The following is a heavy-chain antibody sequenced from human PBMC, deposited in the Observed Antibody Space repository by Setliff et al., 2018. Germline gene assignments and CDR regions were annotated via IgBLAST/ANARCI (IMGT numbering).Heavy chain of an antibody. V-gene: IGHV4-4*08. CDR3: ARSLGSGSYWNSRPFYSDY. Sequence: PSETLSLTCTVSGGSISRYHWSWIRQPPGKGLEWIGYIYTSGRTNYNPSLKSRVTISVDTSKNQFSLKVNSVTAADTAVYYCARSLGSGSYWNSRPFYSDYWGQGTLVTVSS. CDR2: IYTSGRT. CDR1: GGSISRYH. J-gene: IGHJ4*02. D-gene: IGHD3-10*01.